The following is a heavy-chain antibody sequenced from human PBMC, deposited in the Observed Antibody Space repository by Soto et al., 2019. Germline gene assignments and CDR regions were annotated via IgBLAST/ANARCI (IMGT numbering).Heavy chain of an antibody. J-gene: IGHJ5*02. D-gene: IGHD3-9*01. CDR1: RGTFSSYA. CDR2: IIPIFGTA. CDR3: ARAPHILTGYYNWYDP. Sequence: SVKVSCTASRGTFSSYAISWVRQAPRQGREWMGGIIPIFGTANYAQKFQGRVTITADESTSTAYIALSSLGSEYTAVYYCARAPHILTGYYNWYDPWGQGTLVTVSS. V-gene: IGHV1-69*13.